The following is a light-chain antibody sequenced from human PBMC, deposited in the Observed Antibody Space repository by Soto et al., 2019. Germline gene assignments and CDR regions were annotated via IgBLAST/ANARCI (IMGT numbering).Light chain of an antibody. CDR2: EVT. Sequence: QSALSQPPSASGSPGQSVTISCTGTSSDVGAYDYVSWYQQYPGKAPKLMIYEVTKRPSGVPDRFSGYKSGNTASLTVSGLQADDEADYYCSSYAGINNFVVFGGGTKLTVL. CDR1: SSDVGAYDY. J-gene: IGLJ3*02. V-gene: IGLV2-8*01. CDR3: SSYAGINNFVV.